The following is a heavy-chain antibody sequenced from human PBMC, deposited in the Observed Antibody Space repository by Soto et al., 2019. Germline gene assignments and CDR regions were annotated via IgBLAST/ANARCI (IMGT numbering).Heavy chain of an antibody. CDR3: ARHDIVVVVAATGLNWFDP. J-gene: IGHJ5*02. CDR2: IDPSDSYT. D-gene: IGHD2-15*01. V-gene: IGHV5-10-1*01. Sequence: GESLKISCKGSGYSFTSYWISWVRQMPGKGLEWMGRIDPSDSYTNYSPSFQGHVTISADKSISTAFLQWSSLKASDTAMYYCARHDIVVVVAATGLNWFDPWAREPWSPSPQ. CDR1: GYSFTSYW.